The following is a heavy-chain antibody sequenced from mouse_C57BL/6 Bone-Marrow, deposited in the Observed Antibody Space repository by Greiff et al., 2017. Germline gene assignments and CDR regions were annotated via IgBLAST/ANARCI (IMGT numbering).Heavy chain of an antibody. CDR3: ARSGYWYFDV. CDR2: IDPYDSYT. V-gene: IGHV1-50*01. CDR1: GYTFTSYW. Sequence: QVQLQQPGAELVKPGASVKLSCKASGYTFTSYWMQWVKQRPGQGLEWIGEIDPYDSYTNYNQKFKGKATLTVDTSSSTAYMQLSSLTSEDSAVYYCARSGYWYFDVWGTGTTVTVSS. J-gene: IGHJ1*03.